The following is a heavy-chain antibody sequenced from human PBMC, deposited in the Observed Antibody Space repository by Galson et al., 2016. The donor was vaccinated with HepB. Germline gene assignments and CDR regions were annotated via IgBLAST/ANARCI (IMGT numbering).Heavy chain of an antibody. J-gene: IGHJ6*02. Sequence: SVKVSCKASGGTFSTYAINWVRQAPGQGLEWMGIINPSGGTTRYAQKLQGRVTMTRDTSTGTVYMELSSLRLEDTAVDYCARDNVYDFSSGYYSNGLDVWGQGTTVTVSS. CDR1: GGTFSTYA. CDR3: ARDNVYDFSSGYYSNGLDV. CDR2: INPSGGTT. V-gene: IGHV1-46*01. D-gene: IGHD3/OR15-3a*01.